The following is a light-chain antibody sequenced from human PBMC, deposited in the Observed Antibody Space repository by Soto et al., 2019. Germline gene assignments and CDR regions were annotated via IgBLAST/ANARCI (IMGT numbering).Light chain of an antibody. CDR3: QQYDTDSS. V-gene: IGKV1-5*03. CDR1: QSLSSR. CDR2: KAS. J-gene: IGKJ3*01. Sequence: DIQMTQSPPTLSASVGDRVTITCRASQSLSSRLAWYQQKPGKAPILLMYKASTLERGIPSRFSGSGSGTEFSLTINNLQPDDFATYYCQQYDTDSSFGPGTNVDV.